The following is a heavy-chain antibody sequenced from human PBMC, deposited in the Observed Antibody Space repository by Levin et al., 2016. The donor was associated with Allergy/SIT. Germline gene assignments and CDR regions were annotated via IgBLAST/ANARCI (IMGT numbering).Heavy chain of an antibody. V-gene: IGHV4-39*07. CDR2: IYYSGRT. Sequence: GSLRLSCTVSGVSISSSSDYWGWIRQPPGKGLEWIGSIYYSGRTYYNPSLKSRVTISVDTSKNQFSLKLSSVTAADTAVYYCARPQILGYCSGGSCYSDVGSMDVWGQGTTVTVSS. CDR3: ARPQILGYCSGGSCYSDVGSMDV. D-gene: IGHD2-15*01. J-gene: IGHJ6*02. CDR1: GVSISSSSDY.